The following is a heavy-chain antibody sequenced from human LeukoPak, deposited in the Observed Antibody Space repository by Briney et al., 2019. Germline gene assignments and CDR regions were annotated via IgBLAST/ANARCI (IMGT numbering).Heavy chain of an antibody. J-gene: IGHJ4*02. D-gene: IGHD3-22*01. CDR3: ARARYYYDSSGYGAVYYFDY. Sequence: GGSLRLSCAASGFTFSSYWMHWVRQAPGKGLGWVSRINSDGSSTSYADSVKGRFTISRDNAKNTLYLQMNSLRAEDTAVYYCARARYYYDSSGYGAVYYFDYWGQGTLVTVSS. CDR2: INSDGSST. CDR1: GFTFSSYW. V-gene: IGHV3-74*01.